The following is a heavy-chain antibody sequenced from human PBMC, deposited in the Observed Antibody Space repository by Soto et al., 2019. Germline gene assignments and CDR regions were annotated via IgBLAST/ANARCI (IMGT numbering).Heavy chain of an antibody. J-gene: IGHJ4*02. Sequence: GGSLRLSCAASGFTFSSYAMSWVRQAPGKGLEWVPAISGSGGSTYYADSVKGRFTISRDNSKNTLYLQMDSLRAEDTAVYYCAKDPWELGSYFDYWGQGTLVTVSS. CDR3: AKDPWELGSYFDY. CDR2: ISGSGGST. V-gene: IGHV3-23*01. CDR1: GFTFSSYA. D-gene: IGHD1-26*01.